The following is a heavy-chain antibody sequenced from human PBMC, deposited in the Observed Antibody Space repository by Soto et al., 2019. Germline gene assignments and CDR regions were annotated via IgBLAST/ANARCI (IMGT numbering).Heavy chain of an antibody. CDR2: IYSGGST. V-gene: IGHV3-53*01. CDR1: GFTASSNY. D-gene: IGHD2-15*01. Sequence: HPGGSLRLSCAASGFTASSNYMSWVRQAPGKGLEWVSVIYSGGSTYYADSVKGRFTISRDNSKNTLYLQMNSLRAEDTAVYYCAREGYCSGGSCLTDFDYWGQGTLVTVSS. CDR3: AREGYCSGGSCLTDFDY. J-gene: IGHJ4*02.